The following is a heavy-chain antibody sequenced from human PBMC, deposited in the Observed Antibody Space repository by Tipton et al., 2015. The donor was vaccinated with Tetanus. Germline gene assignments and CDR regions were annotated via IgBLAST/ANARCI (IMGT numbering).Heavy chain of an antibody. V-gene: IGHV1-18*01. J-gene: IGHJ4*02. CDR3: GRASGYHYGSGSYYSGEDY. Sequence: QVQLVQSGAEVKKPGASVKVSCKTSGYTFSNYGVSWVRQAPGRGLEGIGWISAYNGDTNTAQNLQGRVTMTTDTSTSTASMEVRSLTYDDTAVYYCGRASGYHYGSGSYYSGEDYWGQGTLVTVSS. CDR2: ISAYNGDT. CDR1: GYTFSNYG. D-gene: IGHD3-10*01.